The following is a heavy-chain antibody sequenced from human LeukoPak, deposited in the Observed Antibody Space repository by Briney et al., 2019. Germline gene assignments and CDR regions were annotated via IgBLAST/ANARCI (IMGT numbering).Heavy chain of an antibody. CDR2: ISAYNGNT. V-gene: IGHV1-18*01. Sequence: ASVKVSCKASGGTFSSYAISWVRQAPGQGLEWMGWISAYNGNTNYAQKLQGRVTMTTDTSTSTAYMELRSLRSDDTAVYYCARMGLYDSSLYWGQGTLVTVSS. CDR3: ARMGLYDSSLY. CDR1: GGTFSSYA. D-gene: IGHD3-22*01. J-gene: IGHJ4*02.